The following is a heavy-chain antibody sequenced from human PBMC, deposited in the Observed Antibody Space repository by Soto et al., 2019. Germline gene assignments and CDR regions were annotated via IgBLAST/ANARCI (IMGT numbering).Heavy chain of an antibody. D-gene: IGHD2-21*02. J-gene: IGHJ5*02. V-gene: IGHV1-18*04. CDR2: ISAYNGNT. Sequence: EASVKVSCKASGYTFTSYGISWVRQAPGQGLEWMGWISAYNGNTNYAQKLQGRATMTTDTSTSAAYMGLRGLRSDDTAVYYCARDDPLRVYCGGDCYANWFDPWGQGTLVTVSS. CDR1: GYTFTSYG. CDR3: ARDDPLRVYCGGDCYANWFDP.